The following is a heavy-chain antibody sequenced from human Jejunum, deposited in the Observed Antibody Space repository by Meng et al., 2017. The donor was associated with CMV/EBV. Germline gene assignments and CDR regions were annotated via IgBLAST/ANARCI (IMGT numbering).Heavy chain of an antibody. D-gene: IGHD2-2*01. V-gene: IGHV1-46*01. CDR2: IHPGGGSP. CDR3: AREYCSTTTCSYNPHWFDP. CDR1: FTPYY. Sequence: FTPYYRHWVRQVPGQGLEWMGMIHPGGGSPTHAQKFQGRVTVSRDTSTSAVYMELSSLRSDDTAAYFCAREYCSTTTCSYNPHWFDPWGQGTLVTVSS. J-gene: IGHJ5*02.